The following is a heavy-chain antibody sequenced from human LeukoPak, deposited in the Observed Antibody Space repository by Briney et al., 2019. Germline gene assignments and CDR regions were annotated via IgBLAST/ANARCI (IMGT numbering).Heavy chain of an antibody. CDR1: GGSMSSYY. J-gene: IGHJ4*02. V-gene: IGHV4-59*01. CDR2: VHYSGST. CDR3: AREGGPYRPLDY. Sequence: SETLSLTCTVSGGSMSSYYWSWIRQPPGKGLEWIGYVHYSGSTNHNPSLKSRVTISVDTSKNQFSLKLRSVTAADTAVYYCAREGGPYRPLDYSGQGTLVTVSS.